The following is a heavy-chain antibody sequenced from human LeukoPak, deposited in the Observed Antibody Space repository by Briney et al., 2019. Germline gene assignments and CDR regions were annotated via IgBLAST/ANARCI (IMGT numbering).Heavy chain of an antibody. J-gene: IGHJ4*02. CDR2: IKQDGSED. D-gene: IGHD6-19*01. CDR1: GLTFSSSW. Sequence: AGGSLRLSCAASGLTFSSSWMTWVRQAPGKGLEWVANIKQDGSEDYYVDSVKGRFTISRDNAKNSLYLQMNSLRAEDTAVYYCAKSYSSGLDYWGQGTLVTVSS. CDR3: AKSYSSGLDY. V-gene: IGHV3-7*05.